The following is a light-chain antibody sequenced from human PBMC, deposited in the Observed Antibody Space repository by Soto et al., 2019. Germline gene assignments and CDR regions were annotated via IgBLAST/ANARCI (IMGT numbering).Light chain of an antibody. CDR2: GAS. V-gene: IGKV3-15*01. J-gene: IGKJ1*01. CDR3: QQYNNWGT. CDR1: QSVSSN. Sequence: EIVMTQSPATLSVSPGERATLSCRASQSVSSNLAWYQQKPGQAPRLLIYGASTRATGIPARFSGSGSGTEFTLTISSLQSEDFAGYYCQQYNNWGTFGQGTKVEI.